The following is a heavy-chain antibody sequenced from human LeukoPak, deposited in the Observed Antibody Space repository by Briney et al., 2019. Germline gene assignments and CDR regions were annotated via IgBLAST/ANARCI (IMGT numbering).Heavy chain of an antibody. CDR1: GFTFSVYS. Sequence: PGGSLRLSCAASGFTFSVYSMNWVRQAPGKGLEWFSSITSSSSYIYYADSVKGRFTISRDNAKNSLYLQMNSLRAEDTAVYYCARDFDYGDYGYWGQGTLVTVSS. J-gene: IGHJ4*02. CDR3: ARDFDYGDYGY. V-gene: IGHV3-21*01. D-gene: IGHD4-17*01. CDR2: ITSSSSYI.